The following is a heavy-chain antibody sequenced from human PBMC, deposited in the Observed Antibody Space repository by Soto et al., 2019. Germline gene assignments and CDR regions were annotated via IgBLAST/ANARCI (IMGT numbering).Heavy chain of an antibody. J-gene: IGHJ6*02. D-gene: IGHD3-10*01. CDR2: INHSGST. CDR3: ARRFYGSGSYYSYYYYGMDV. Sequence: SETLSLTXAVYGGSFSGYYWSWIRQPPGKGLEWIGEINHSGSTNYNPSLKSRVTISVDTSKNQFSLQLSSVTAADTAVYYCARRFYGSGSYYSYYYYGMDVWGQGTTVTVSS. V-gene: IGHV4-34*01. CDR1: GGSFSGYY.